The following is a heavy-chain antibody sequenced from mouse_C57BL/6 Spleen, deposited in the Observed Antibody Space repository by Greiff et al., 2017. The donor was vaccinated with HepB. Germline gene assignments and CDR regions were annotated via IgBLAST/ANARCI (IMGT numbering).Heavy chain of an antibody. D-gene: IGHD1-1*01. V-gene: IGHV5-9-1*02. Sequence: DVKLVESGEGLVKPGGSLKLSCAASGFTFSSYAMSWVRQTPEKRLEWVAYISSGGDYIYYADTVKGRFTIAIDNARNTMYLQMSSLKSEDTAMYYCTRDGGYYYGSKYGGYFDYWGQGTTLTVSS. CDR2: ISSGGDYI. J-gene: IGHJ2*01. CDR3: TRDGGYYYGSKYGGYFDY. CDR1: GFTFSSYA.